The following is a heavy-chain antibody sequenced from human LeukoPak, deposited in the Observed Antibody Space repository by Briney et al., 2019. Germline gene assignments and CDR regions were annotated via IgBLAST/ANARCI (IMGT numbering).Heavy chain of an antibody. V-gene: IGHV1-8*01. CDR1: GYTFTSYD. CDR2: MNPNSGNT. J-gene: IGHJ5*02. Sequence: ASVKVSCKASGYTFTSYDINWVRQATGQGLEWMGWMNPNSGNTGYAQKFQGRVTMTRNTSISTAYMELSSLRSEDTAVYYCARYCSSTSCYRVGFDPWGQGTLVTVSS. D-gene: IGHD2-2*01. CDR3: ARYCSSTSCYRVGFDP.